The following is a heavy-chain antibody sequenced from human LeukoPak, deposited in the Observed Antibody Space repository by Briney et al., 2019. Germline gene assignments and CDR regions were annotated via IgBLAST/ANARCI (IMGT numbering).Heavy chain of an antibody. J-gene: IGHJ4*02. CDR1: GYSFTTYA. V-gene: IGHV7-4-1*02. CDR3: ARFLWFGQFWPDY. D-gene: IGHD3-10*01. CDR2: INTNTGNP. Sequence: GASVKVSCKASGYSFTTYAMGWVRQAPGQGLEWMGWINTNTGNPAYAQDFTGRFVFSLDTSVTTAYLQISSLKAEDTAVYYCARFLWFGQFWPDYWGQGTLVTVSS.